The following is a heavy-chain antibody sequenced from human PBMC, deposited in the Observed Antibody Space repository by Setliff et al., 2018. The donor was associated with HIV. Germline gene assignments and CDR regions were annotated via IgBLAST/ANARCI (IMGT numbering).Heavy chain of an antibody. CDR2: ISTSGTT. J-gene: IGHJ4*02. CDR1: GDSITSGTYY. V-gene: IGHV4-61*09. D-gene: IGHD3-16*01. Sequence: ASETLSLTCTVSGDSITSGTYYWSWIRQPAGMRLEWIGHISTSGTTNYNPSLKSRVIISADTSKSQFSLKLTSVTAADTAAYFCARVSTDYVWGSFLSSGPYYFDFWGQGALVTVSS. CDR3: ARVSTDYVWGSFLSSGPYYFDF.